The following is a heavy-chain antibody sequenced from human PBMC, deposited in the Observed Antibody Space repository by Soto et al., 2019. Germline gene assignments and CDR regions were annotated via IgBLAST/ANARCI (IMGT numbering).Heavy chain of an antibody. V-gene: IGHV3-23*01. CDR1: GFTFSSYA. Sequence: GGSLRLSCAASGFTFSSYAMSWVRQAPGKGLEWVSATSGSGGSTYYADSVKGRFTISRDNSKNTLYLQMNSLRAEDTAVYYCAKDSVPGITIFGVVTAKNTYFDYWGQGTLVTVSS. D-gene: IGHD3-3*01. J-gene: IGHJ4*02. CDR2: TSGSGGST. CDR3: AKDSVPGITIFGVVTAKNTYFDY.